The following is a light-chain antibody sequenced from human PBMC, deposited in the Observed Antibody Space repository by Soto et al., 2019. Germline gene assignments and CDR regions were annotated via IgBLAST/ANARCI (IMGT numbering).Light chain of an antibody. CDR2: GAS. CDR1: QSVNSDY. CDR3: LHYGGSPLT. V-gene: IGKV3-20*01. J-gene: IGKJ5*01. Sequence: EIVLTQSPGTLSLSPGERATLSCRASQSVNSDYLAWFQQKPGQAPRLLIYGASTRTTGIPDGFSGSGSGTVFTLTIGRLEPGDFAVYYCLHYGGSPLTFGQGTRLDIK.